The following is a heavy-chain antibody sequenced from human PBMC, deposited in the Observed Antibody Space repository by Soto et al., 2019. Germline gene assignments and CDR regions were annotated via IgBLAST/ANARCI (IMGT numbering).Heavy chain of an antibody. Sequence: GGSLRLSCAASGFTFSSYWMTWVRQAPGKGLEWVANIKQDGSEKYYVDSVKGRFTISRDNAKNSLYLQMNSLRAEDSAVYYCARARRGSSWCVLSWGQGTLVTVSS. CDR1: GFTFSSYW. CDR2: IKQDGSEK. V-gene: IGHV3-7*01. CDR3: ARARRGSSWCVLS. J-gene: IGHJ5*02. D-gene: IGHD6-13*01.